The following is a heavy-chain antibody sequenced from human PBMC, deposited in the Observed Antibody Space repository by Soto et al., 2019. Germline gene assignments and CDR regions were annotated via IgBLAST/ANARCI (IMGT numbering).Heavy chain of an antibody. V-gene: IGHV4-38-2*01. CDR1: GYSISSGYY. CDR2: IYHSGTT. D-gene: IGHD6-13*01. Sequence: SENLSLTWVVSGYSISSGYYWGWIRQPPGKGLERIGCIYHSGTTYYNPSLKSRVTISLDTSRNQFSLKLTSVTAAETAVYYCARSLLTSSWYAGSWGQGTLVTVSS. CDR3: ARSLLTSSWYAGS. J-gene: IGHJ5*02.